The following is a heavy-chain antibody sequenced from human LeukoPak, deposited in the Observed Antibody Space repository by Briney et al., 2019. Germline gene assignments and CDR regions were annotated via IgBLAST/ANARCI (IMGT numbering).Heavy chain of an antibody. CDR2: ISYDGSNK. J-gene: IGHJ4*02. Sequence: GGSLRLSCAASGFTFGSYGTHWVRQAPGKGLEWVAVISYDGSNKYYADSVKGRFTISRDNSKNTLYLQMNSLRAEDTAVYYCAKDRFGYYYDSSGYPADYWGQGTLVTVSS. D-gene: IGHD3-22*01. V-gene: IGHV3-30*18. CDR3: AKDRFGYYYDSSGYPADY. CDR1: GFTFGSYG.